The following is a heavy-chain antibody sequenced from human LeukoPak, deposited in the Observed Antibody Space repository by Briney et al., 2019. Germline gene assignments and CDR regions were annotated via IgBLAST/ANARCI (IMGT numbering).Heavy chain of an antibody. CDR3: ARTRYSSGWFFDY. CDR2: ISYSGST. D-gene: IGHD6-19*01. CDR1: GGSITSYY. J-gene: IGHJ4*02. V-gene: IGHV4-59*01. Sequence: SETLSLTRTVSGGSITSYYWSCIRQPPGKGLEWIGYISYSGSTSYNPSLRSRVTNSVDTSKDQFSLRLSSVTAAATAVYSCARTRYSSGWFFDYWGQGTLVTVSS.